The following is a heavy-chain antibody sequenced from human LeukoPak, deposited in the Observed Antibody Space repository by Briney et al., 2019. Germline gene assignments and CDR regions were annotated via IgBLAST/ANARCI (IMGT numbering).Heavy chain of an antibody. Sequence: GASVKVSCKASGYTFINYGVTWVRQAPGQGLEWMGWISASNGNTNSAQKLQGRVTMTTETSTSTAYMELRSLRSDDTAVYYCARALSRGYSGYDYGLGYWGQGTLVTVSS. D-gene: IGHD5-12*01. V-gene: IGHV1-18*01. CDR2: ISASNGNT. CDR3: ARALSRGYSGYDYGLGY. J-gene: IGHJ4*02. CDR1: GYTFINYG.